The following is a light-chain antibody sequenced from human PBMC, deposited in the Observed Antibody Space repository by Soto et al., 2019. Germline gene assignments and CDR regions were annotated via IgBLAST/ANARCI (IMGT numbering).Light chain of an antibody. V-gene: IGKV3-20*01. CDR3: QQYSSSPYT. CDR2: GAS. Sequence: IVLTQSPGTLSLSPGDRASLSCRASQSVSSSYLAWYQQKPGQAPRILIYGASSRATGIPDRFSGRGSGTEFTLTISRLEPEDFEVYYCQQYSSSPYTFGQGTRLEIK. J-gene: IGKJ5*01. CDR1: QSVSSSY.